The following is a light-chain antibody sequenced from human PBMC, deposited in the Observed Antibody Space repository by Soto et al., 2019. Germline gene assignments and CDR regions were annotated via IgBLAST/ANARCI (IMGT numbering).Light chain of an antibody. CDR1: QSVYSSH. CDR3: QHYGSSPS. Sequence: EIVLTQSPGTLSLSPGERATLSCWASQSVYSSHLAWYQQKPGRAPRLLIYGASSRATGIPDRFSGSGSGTDFILTISRLEPEDFAVYYCQHYGSSPSFGPGTKVEIK. V-gene: IGKV3-20*01. CDR2: GAS. J-gene: IGKJ3*01.